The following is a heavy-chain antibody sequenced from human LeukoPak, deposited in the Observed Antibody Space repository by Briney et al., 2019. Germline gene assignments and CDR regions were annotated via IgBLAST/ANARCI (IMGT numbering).Heavy chain of an antibody. Sequence: PGGSLRLSCAASGFTVSSNYMSWVRQAPGKGLEWVSVIYSGGTTYYADSVKGRFTISRDNSKNTLYPQMNSLRAEDTAVYYCARMLISSGYYVDYWGQGTLVTVSS. J-gene: IGHJ4*02. V-gene: IGHV3-53*01. D-gene: IGHD3-22*01. CDR1: GFTVSSNY. CDR3: ARMLISSGYYVDY. CDR2: IYSGGTT.